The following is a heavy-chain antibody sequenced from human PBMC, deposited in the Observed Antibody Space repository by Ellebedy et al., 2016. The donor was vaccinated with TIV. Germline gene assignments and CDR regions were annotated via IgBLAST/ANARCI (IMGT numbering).Heavy chain of an antibody. CDR1: GYTFSNYY. CDR2: INPSGGST. J-gene: IGHJ4*02. CDR3: ARGRGMGDGYNSDY. Sequence: AASVKVSCKASGYTFSNYYMHWVRQAPGQGLEWMGIINPSGGSTTYAQILQGRVTMTRDTSTTTVYMELSSLRSEDTAVYYCARGRGMGDGYNSDYWGQGTLVTVSS. V-gene: IGHV1-46*04. D-gene: IGHD5-24*01.